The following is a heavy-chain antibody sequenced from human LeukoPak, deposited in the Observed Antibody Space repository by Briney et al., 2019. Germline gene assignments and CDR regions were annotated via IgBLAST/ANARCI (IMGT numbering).Heavy chain of an antibody. Sequence: PGGSLRLSCAASGFTFSSYEMNWVRQAPGKGLEWVSYISSSGSTIYYADSLKGRFTISRDNAKNSLYLQMNSLRAEDTAVYYCARIDCSRGSCYSGYFDYWGQGTLVTVSS. V-gene: IGHV3-48*03. CDR3: ARIDCSRGSCYSGYFDY. CDR1: GFTFSSYE. J-gene: IGHJ4*02. CDR2: ISSSGSTI. D-gene: IGHD2-15*01.